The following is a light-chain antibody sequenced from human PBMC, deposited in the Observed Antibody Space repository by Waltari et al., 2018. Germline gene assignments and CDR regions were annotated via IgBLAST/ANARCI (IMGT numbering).Light chain of an antibody. V-gene: IGLV1-40*01. Sequence: QSVLTQPPSVSGAPGQRVTISCTGRSSNIGAGYDVHWYQQLPGTAPKLLIYVNSNRPSGVPDRFSGSKSGTSASLAITGLQAEDEADYYCQSYDSSLSVVVFGGGTKLTVL. CDR1: SSNIGAGYD. CDR2: VNS. J-gene: IGLJ2*01. CDR3: QSYDSSLSVVV.